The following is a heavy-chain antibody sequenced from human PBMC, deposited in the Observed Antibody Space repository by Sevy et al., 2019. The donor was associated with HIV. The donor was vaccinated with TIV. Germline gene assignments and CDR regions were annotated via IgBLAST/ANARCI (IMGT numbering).Heavy chain of an antibody. J-gene: IGHJ4*02. Sequence: GGSLRLSCTTSGFTFGDYAMNWVRQAPGKGLEWVAFLKSKADGGTVDHAASVKGRFTISRDDSKSIAYLQMNNLTTEDTGVYYCTRWRGLQSIFDYWGQGALVTVSS. CDR2: LKSKADGGTV. D-gene: IGHD2-21*01. CDR1: GFTFGDYA. V-gene: IGHV3-49*04. CDR3: TRWRGLQSIFDY.